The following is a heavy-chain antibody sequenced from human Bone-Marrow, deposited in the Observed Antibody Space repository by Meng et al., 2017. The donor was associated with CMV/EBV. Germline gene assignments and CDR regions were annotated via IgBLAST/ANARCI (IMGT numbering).Heavy chain of an antibody. CDR1: GYNFSAYY. CDR3: ARVIRGYERVDY. J-gene: IGHJ4*02. V-gene: IGHV1-2*02. CDR2: INPNSGGT. D-gene: IGHD5-12*01. Sequence: ASVKVSCKASGYNFSAYYMHWVRQAPGQGREWMGWINPNSGGTNYAQKFQGRVTMTRDTSISTAYMELSRLRSDDTAVYYCARVIRGYERVDYWGQGTLVTVSS.